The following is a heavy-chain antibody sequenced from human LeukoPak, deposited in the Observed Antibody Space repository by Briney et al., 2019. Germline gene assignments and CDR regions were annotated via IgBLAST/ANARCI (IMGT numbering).Heavy chain of an antibody. J-gene: IGHJ4*02. V-gene: IGHV1-8*01. CDR2: MNPNSGNT. D-gene: IGHD5-18*01. Sequence: ASVKVSCKASGYTFTTYDINWVRQATGQGLEWMGWMNPNSGNTGYAQKFQGRVTMTRNTSISTAFMELSGLRSEDTAVYFCARRSTAMVAGLDYWGQGSLVTVSS. CDR1: GYTFTTYD. CDR3: ARRSTAMVAGLDY.